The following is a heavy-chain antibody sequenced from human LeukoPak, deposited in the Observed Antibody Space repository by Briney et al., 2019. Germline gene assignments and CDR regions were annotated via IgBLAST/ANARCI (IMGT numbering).Heavy chain of an antibody. V-gene: IGHV4-59*01. CDR1: GGSISSYY. CDR3: ARSGPSGYYPSYYMDV. Sequence: PSETLSLTCTVSGGSISSYYWSWIRQPPGKGLEWIGYIYYSGSTNYNPSLKSRVTISVDTSKNQFSLKLSSVTAADTAVYYCARSGPSGYYPSYYMDVWGKGTTVTVSS. CDR2: IYYSGST. J-gene: IGHJ6*03. D-gene: IGHD3-22*01.